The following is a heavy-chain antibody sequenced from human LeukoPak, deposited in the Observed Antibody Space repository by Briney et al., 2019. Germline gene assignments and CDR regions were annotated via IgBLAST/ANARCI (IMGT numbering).Heavy chain of an antibody. CDR1: GFTFSDYY. Sequence: GGSLRLSCAGSGFTFSDYYMNWIRQAPGKGLEWVSYISNDGTTKYYADSVKGRITISRDNAKNSLYLQMNSLRAEDTAVYYCARKQATAPGDYWGQGTLITVSS. V-gene: IGHV3-11*01. CDR2: ISNDGTTK. J-gene: IGHJ4*02. D-gene: IGHD1-1*01. CDR3: ARKQATAPGDY.